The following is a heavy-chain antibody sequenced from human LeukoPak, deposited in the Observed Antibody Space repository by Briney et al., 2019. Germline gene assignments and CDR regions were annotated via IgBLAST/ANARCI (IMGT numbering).Heavy chain of an antibody. V-gene: IGHV3-20*04. CDR3: AREVYRIGVGGFDP. CDR1: GFSFDDYD. J-gene: IGHJ5*02. Sequence: GGSLRLSCAASGFSFDDYDMAWLRQAPGTGLEWVSDIDWKGQPTSYADSVKGRFTISRDNAQRSLYLQMDNLRAEDTALYYCAREVYRIGVGGFDPWGQGTLVIVSS. D-gene: IGHD3-16*01. CDR2: IDWKGQPT.